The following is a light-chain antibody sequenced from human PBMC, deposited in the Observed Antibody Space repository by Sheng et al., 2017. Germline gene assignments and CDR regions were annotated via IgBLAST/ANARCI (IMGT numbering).Light chain of an antibody. J-gene: IGLJ3*02. CDR1: TGAVTSGHY. CDR2: DTS. CDR3: LLSYSDARPV. Sequence: QAVVTQEPSLTVSPGGTVTLTCGSSTGAVTSGHYPYWFQQKPGQAPKTLIYDTSKKHSWTPARFSGSLPRGETTALDPFRVGAASRMRLSITNLLSYSDARPVFGGGTEGDRP. V-gene: IGLV7-46*01.